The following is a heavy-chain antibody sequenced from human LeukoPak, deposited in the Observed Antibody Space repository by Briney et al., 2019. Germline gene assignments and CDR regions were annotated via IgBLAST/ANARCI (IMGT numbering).Heavy chain of an antibody. D-gene: IGHD4-23*01. J-gene: IGHJ4*02. CDR1: GFTVNNNY. Sequence: PGGSLRLSCAASGFTVNNNYMNWVRQAPGKGPEWVSHISSSSSTIYYADSVKGRFTISRDNAKNSLYLQMNSLRDEDTAVYYCARHDYGGNSGDYWGQGTLVTVSS. CDR2: ISSSSSTI. CDR3: ARHDYGGNSGDY. V-gene: IGHV3-48*02.